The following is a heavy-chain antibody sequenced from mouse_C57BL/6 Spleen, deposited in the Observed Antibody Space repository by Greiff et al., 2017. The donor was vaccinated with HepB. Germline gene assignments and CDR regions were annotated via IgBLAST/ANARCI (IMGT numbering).Heavy chain of an antibody. J-gene: IGHJ1*03. CDR1: GYSFTGYY. CDR2: INPSTGGT. CDR3: ARGGGYYRQGYVDV. D-gene: IGHD2-3*01. V-gene: IGHV1-42*01. Sequence: VQLQQSGPELVKPGASVKISCKASGYSFTGYYMNWVKQSPEKSLEWIGEINPSTGGTTYNQKFKAKATLTVDKSSSTAYMQLKSLTSEDSAVYYCARGGGYYRQGYVDVWGTGTTVTVSS.